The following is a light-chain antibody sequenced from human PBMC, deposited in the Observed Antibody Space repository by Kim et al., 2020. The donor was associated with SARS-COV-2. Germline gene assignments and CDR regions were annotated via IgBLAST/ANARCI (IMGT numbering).Light chain of an antibody. CDR3: QQSYTTPIT. CDR2: AAS. V-gene: IGKV1-39*01. CDR1: QSISTY. Sequence: DIQMTQSPSSLSASVGDSVTITCRASQSISTYLNWYQQKPGKAPNLLICAASSLQSGVPSRFSGSGSGTDFTLTISSLQPEDFATYYCQQSYTTPITFGQGTRLEIK. J-gene: IGKJ5*01.